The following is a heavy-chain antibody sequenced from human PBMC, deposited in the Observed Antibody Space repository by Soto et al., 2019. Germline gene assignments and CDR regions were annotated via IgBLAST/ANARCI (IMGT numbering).Heavy chain of an antibody. D-gene: IGHD1-1*01. V-gene: IGHV4-38-2*02. J-gene: IGHJ4*02. CDR2: IYPSVSS. CDR1: GFAISRGYY. Sequence: LSLTCSVAGFAISRGYYWSWVRQPPGKGLEWIGSIYPSVSSYHNPSLETRVRLSIDTSKNQFTLNLTSVTAADTALYYCAREKVGTTFFDNWGQGIQVTVSS. CDR3: AREKVGTTFFDN.